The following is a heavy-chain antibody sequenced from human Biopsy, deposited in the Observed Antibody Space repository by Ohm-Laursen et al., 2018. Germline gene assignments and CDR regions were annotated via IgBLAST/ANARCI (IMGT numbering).Heavy chain of an antibody. D-gene: IGHD2-15*01. J-gene: IGHJ6*02. CDR1: GVSITAYY. Sequence: SDTLSLTCTVSGVSITAYYWSWIRQPPGKGLECIGNIHHSGSTNYNPSLKSRLTISVDTSKNQFSLKLSSVTAADTAVYYCARMDCSGGSCHYYSYGMDVWGQGTRVTVSS. V-gene: IGHV4-4*09. CDR3: ARMDCSGGSCHYYSYGMDV. CDR2: IHHSGST.